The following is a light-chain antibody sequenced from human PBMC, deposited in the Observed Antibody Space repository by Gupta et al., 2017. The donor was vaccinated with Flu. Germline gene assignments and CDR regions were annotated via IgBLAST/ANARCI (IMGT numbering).Light chain of an antibody. CDR1: QSVSSY. V-gene: IGKV3-11*01. Sequence: ETVLTQSPATLSLSPGERATLSCRASQSVSSYLAWYQQKPGQAPRLLIYDASNRATAIPASFSGSGSGTDFTLTISSLEPEDFAVYYCQQRSDSWTFGQGTKVEIK. CDR2: DAS. J-gene: IGKJ1*01. CDR3: QQRSDSWT.